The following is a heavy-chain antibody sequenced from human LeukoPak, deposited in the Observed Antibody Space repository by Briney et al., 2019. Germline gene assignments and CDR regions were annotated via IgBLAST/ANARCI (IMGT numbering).Heavy chain of an antibody. Sequence: GGSLRLSCAASGFTFSTYSMNWVRQAPGKGLEWVSAISGSGGSTYYADSVKGRFTISRDNSKNTLYLQMNSLRAEDTAVYYCAIEGPPYSYGFIYWGQGTLVTVSS. CDR3: AIEGPPYSYGFIY. V-gene: IGHV3-23*01. J-gene: IGHJ4*02. D-gene: IGHD5-18*01. CDR1: GFTFSTYS. CDR2: ISGSGGST.